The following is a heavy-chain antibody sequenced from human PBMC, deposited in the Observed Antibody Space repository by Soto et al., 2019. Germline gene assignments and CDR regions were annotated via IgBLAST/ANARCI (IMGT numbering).Heavy chain of an antibody. J-gene: IGHJ4*02. CDR1: GFSLSISGVG. D-gene: IGHD2-2*01. V-gene: IGHV2-5*02. CDR3: ARLLGGCSSTGCSPLRFDY. Sequence: QITLKESGPTLVKPTETLTLTCTFSGFSLSISGVGVGWIRQPPGKALEWLALIYWDDDKRYSPSLRSRLTNTKDTSKNKVVLTMTDMDPVDTGTYYCARLLGGCSSTGCSPLRFDYWGQGTMVTVSP. CDR2: IYWDDDK.